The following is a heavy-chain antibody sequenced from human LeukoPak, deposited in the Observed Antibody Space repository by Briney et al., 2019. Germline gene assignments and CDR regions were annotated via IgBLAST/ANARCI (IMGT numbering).Heavy chain of an antibody. CDR2: ISSSSSYI. CDR3: ARGGSSSPIN. Sequence: GGSLRLSCAASGFTFSSYSMNWVRQAPGEGLEWVSSISSSSSYIYYADSVKGRFTISRDNAKNSLYLQMNSLRAEDTAVYYCARGGSSSPINWGQGTLVTVSS. CDR1: GFTFSSYS. J-gene: IGHJ4*02. D-gene: IGHD6-13*01. V-gene: IGHV3-21*01.